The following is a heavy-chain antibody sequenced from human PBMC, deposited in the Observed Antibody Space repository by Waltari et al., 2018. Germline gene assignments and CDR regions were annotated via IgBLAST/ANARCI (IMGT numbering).Heavy chain of an antibody. J-gene: IGHJ4*02. V-gene: IGHV3-15*07. CDR3: TTLRQWSFDY. Sequence: SLRLSCAASGFTFNNAWMNWVRQAPGKGLEWVGRIKSKTDGGTIDCAAPVKGRFTLSRDDSKNTLFLQMNSLKSEDTAVYYCTTLRQWSFDYWGQGALVTVSS. CDR1: GFTFNNAW. CDR2: IKSKTDGGTI. D-gene: IGHD6-19*01.